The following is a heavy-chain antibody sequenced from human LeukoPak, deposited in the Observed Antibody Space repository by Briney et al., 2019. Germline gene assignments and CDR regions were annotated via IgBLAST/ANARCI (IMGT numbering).Heavy chain of an antibody. J-gene: IGHJ4*02. CDR3: ARIEAVTRGYNHAYYFDY. Sequence: SETLSLTCTVSGGSISSYYWSWIRQPPGKGLEWIGYMSHNGNTYYNPSLKSRVTISVDTSKKQFSLKLRTATAADTAVYYCARIEAVTRGYNHAYYFDYWGQGTLVTVSS. CDR1: GGSISSYY. CDR2: MSHNGNT. V-gene: IGHV4-4*09. D-gene: IGHD5-18*01.